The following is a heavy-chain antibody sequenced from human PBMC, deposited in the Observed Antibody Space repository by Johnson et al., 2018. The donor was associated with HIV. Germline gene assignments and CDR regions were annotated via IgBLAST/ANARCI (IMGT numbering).Heavy chain of an antibody. CDR3: ARSGGYPNAFDI. V-gene: IGHV3-66*01. D-gene: IGHD6-13*01. J-gene: IGHJ3*02. Sequence: VQLVESGGGLVQPGVSLRLSCPASRFTVSSHYMTWVRQAPGQGLEWVPVIYSGGNTYYAAPVTRRFTISRDNSKNSLFLQMNSLRVEDTAVYYCARSGGYPNAFDIWGQGKMVTVSS. CDR1: RFTVSSHY. CDR2: IYSGGNT.